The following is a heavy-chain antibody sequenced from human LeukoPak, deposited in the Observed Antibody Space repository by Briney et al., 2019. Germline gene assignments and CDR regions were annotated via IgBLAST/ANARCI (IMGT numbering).Heavy chain of an antibody. CDR1: DFSLTTNGVG. V-gene: IGHV2-5*02. J-gene: IGHJ4*02. CDR3: AQRVYDYASGSHYNAFDY. CDR2: IYWDDGK. Sequence: SGPTLVKPTQSLTITSTISDFSLTTNGVGVGWIRQPPGKALECLALIYWDDGKLYSPSLKSRLTITKDTSENQVVLRMTNMDPEGTVTYYCAQRVYDYASGSHYNAFDYWGRGALVTVSS. D-gene: IGHD3-10*01.